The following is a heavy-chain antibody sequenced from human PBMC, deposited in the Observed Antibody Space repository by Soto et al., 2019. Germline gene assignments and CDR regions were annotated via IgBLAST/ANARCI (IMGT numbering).Heavy chain of an antibody. J-gene: IGHJ4*02. Sequence: PSETLSLTCAVYGGSFSGYYWSWIRQPPGKGLEWIGEINHSGSTNYNPSLKSRVTMSVDTSKNQFSLKLSSVTAADTAVYYCATFRKFTYYYDSSGSSCYAGYFDHWGPGTLVTVSS. D-gene: IGHD3-22*01. CDR1: GGSFSGYY. CDR3: ATFRKFTYYYDSSGSSCYAGYFDH. CDR2: INHSGST. V-gene: IGHV4-34*01.